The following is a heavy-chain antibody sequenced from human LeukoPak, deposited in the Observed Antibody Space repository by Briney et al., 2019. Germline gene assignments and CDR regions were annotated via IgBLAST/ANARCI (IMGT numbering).Heavy chain of an antibody. J-gene: IGHJ4*02. CDR1: GFTFSSYW. D-gene: IGHD2-8*02. Sequence: GGSLRLSCAASGFTFSSYWMSWVRQPPGKGLEWVSYISSSGGTIYYADSVKGRFTISRDNAKNSLYLQMNSLRAEDTAVYYCARVGYGVLYYFDYWGQGTLVTVSS. V-gene: IGHV3-48*04. CDR2: ISSSGGTI. CDR3: ARVGYGVLYYFDY.